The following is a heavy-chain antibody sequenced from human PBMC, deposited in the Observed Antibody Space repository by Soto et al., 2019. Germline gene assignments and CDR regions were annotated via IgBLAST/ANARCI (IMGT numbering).Heavy chain of an antibody. J-gene: IGHJ4*02. CDR1: GFTFSIYA. Sequence: GVLRISYAAAGFTFSIYAMSWVRQAPGKGLEWVSAISGSGGSTYYADSVKGRFTISRDNSKNTLYLQMNSLRADDTAVYYCAKATRGGAATLIRDYWGQGTLVTVSS. CDR3: AKATRGGAATLIRDY. CDR2: ISGSGGST. D-gene: IGHD6-13*01. V-gene: IGHV3-23*01.